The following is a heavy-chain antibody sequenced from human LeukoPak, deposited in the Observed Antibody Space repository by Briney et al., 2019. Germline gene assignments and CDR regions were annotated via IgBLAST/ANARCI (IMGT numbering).Heavy chain of an antibody. CDR2: IYYSGST. CDR1: GGSISSGDYY. V-gene: IGHV4-30-4*01. Sequence: SQTLSLTCTVSGGSISSGDYYWCWIRQPPGKGLEWIGYIYYSGSTYYNPSLKSRVTISVDTSKNQFSLKLSSVTAADTAVYYCARHDYSNYYYGMDVWGQGTTVTVSS. J-gene: IGHJ6*02. CDR3: ARHDYSNYYYGMDV. D-gene: IGHD4-11*01.